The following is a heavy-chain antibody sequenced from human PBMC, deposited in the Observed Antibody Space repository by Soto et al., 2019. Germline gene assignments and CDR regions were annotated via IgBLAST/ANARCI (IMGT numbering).Heavy chain of an antibody. Sequence: SETRSLTCTVSGGSISSSRYYWGWIRQPPGKGLEWIGSIYYSGNTYYTPSLKSRGTISVDTAKNQYSQKLSSVTAADTAVYYCARQYYFGSGSYYNSHFDFWGKGNLVIVSS. CDR3: ARQYYFGSGSYYNSHFDF. V-gene: IGHV4-39*01. D-gene: IGHD3-10*01. CDR2: IYYSGNT. J-gene: IGHJ4*02. CDR1: GGSISSSRYY.